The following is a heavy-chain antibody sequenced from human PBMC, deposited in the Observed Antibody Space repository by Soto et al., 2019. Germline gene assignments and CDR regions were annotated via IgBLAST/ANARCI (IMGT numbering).Heavy chain of an antibody. D-gene: IGHD6-13*01. CDR1: GFTFSSYA. CDR3: AKEPDSSSWYDGNWFDP. V-gene: IGHV3-23*01. Sequence: EVQLLESGGGLVQPGGSLRLSCAASGFTFSSYAMSWVRQAPGKGLEWVSAISGSGGSTYYADSVKGRFTSSRDNSKNTLYLQMNSLRAEDTAVYYCAKEPDSSSWYDGNWFDPWGQGTLVTVSS. J-gene: IGHJ5*02. CDR2: ISGSGGST.